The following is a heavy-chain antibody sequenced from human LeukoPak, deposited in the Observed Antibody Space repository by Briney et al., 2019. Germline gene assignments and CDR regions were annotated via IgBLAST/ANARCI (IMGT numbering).Heavy chain of an antibody. CDR3: AKWELLLYDAFDI. CDR1: GGSISSSN. D-gene: IGHD1-26*01. Sequence: TSETLSLTCAVSGGSISSSNWWSWVRQPPGKGLEWVSAISGSGGSTYYADSVKGRFTISRDNSKNTLYLQVNSLRAEDTAVYYCAKWELLLYDAFDIWGQGTMVTVSS. CDR2: ISGSGGST. V-gene: IGHV3-23*01. J-gene: IGHJ3*02.